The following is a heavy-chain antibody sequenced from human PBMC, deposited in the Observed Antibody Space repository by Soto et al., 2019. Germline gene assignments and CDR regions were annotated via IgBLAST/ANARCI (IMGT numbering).Heavy chain of an antibody. CDR3: ARVGGVGFLYYYYGMDV. J-gene: IGHJ6*02. V-gene: IGHV1-46*01. CDR2: INPSGGST. D-gene: IGHD1-26*01. Sequence: QVQLVQSGAEVKKPGASVKVSCKASGYTFTSYYMHWVRQAPGQGLEWMGIINPSGGSTSYAQKFQGRVTMTRDTSTSTVYMELSSLRSEDTAVYYCARVGGVGFLYYYYGMDVWGQGTTVTVSS. CDR1: GYTFTSYY.